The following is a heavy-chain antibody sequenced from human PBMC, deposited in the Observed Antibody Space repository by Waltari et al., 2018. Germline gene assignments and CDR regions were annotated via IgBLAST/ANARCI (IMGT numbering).Heavy chain of an antibody. CDR1: GLTFSSYW. CDR2: IKQDGIEK. CDR3: ARDTGIAAAQTDAFDI. Sequence: EVQLVESGGGLVQPGGSLRLSCAASGLTFSSYWMSWVRQAPGKGLEWVANIKQDGIEKYYVDSVKGRFTISRDNAKNSLYLQMNSLRAEDTAVYYCARDTGIAAAQTDAFDIWGQGTMVTVSS. J-gene: IGHJ3*02. V-gene: IGHV3-7*01. D-gene: IGHD6-13*01.